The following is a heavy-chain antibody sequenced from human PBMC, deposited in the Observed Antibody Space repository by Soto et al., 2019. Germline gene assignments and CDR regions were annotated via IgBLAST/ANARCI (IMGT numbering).Heavy chain of an antibody. CDR1: GGSFSGYY. V-gene: IGHV4-34*01. CDR2: INHSGST. D-gene: IGHD3-3*02. CDR3: SHYLDFGSGYYVPYYYGMDV. Sequence: PSETLSLTCAVYGGSFSGYYWSWIRQPPGKGLEWIGEINHSGSTYYNQYLKSRVTISVDTYKNQISLRLSSVTAADTAVYYCSHYLDFGSGYYVPYYYGMDVWGQGTTVTVSS. J-gene: IGHJ6*02.